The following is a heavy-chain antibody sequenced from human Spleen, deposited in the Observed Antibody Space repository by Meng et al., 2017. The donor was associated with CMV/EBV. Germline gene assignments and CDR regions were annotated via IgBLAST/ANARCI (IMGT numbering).Heavy chain of an antibody. CDR1: GYTFTGYTFTGYY. Sequence: ASVKVSCKASGYTFTGYTFTGYYMHWVRQAPGQGLEWMGWINPNSGGTNYAQKFQGRVTMTRDTSISTAYMELSRLRSDDTAVYYCARDRQLEYYYYGMDVWGQGTTVTVSS. J-gene: IGHJ6*02. CDR2: INPNSGGT. D-gene: IGHD6-6*01. CDR3: ARDRQLEYYYYGMDV. V-gene: IGHV1-2*02.